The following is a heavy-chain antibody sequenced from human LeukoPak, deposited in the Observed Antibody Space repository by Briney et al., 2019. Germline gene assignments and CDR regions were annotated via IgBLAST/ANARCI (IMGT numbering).Heavy chain of an antibody. CDR1: GGSFSGYY. CDR2: IYHSGST. Sequence: SETLSLTCAVYGGSFSGYYWSWIRQPPGKGLEWIGEIYHSGSTNYNPSLKSRVTISVDTSKNQFSLKLCSVTAADTAVYYCARVKVSGIIVGVPAARGFVDYWGQGTLVIVSS. J-gene: IGHJ4*01. CDR3: ARVKVSGIIVGVPAARGFVDY. D-gene: IGHD2-2*01. V-gene: IGHV4-34*01.